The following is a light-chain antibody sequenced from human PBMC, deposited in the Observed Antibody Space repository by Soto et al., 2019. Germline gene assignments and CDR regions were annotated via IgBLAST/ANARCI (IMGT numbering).Light chain of an antibody. Sequence: EIVMTQSPATLSVSPGERATLSCRASQSVGSNLAWYQQKPGQAPRLLIYGSSARATGIPDRLSGSGSGTEFTLTINSLQSEDFAVYYCQQYDNWPKTFGQGTKVDI. J-gene: IGKJ1*01. CDR3: QQYDNWPKT. CDR1: QSVGSN. CDR2: GSS. V-gene: IGKV3-15*01.